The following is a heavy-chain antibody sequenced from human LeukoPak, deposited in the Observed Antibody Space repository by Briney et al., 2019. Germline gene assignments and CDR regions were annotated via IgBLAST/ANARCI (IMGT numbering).Heavy chain of an antibody. CDR3: ARCLSIAARWDY. J-gene: IGHJ4*02. CDR2: IYYSGST. D-gene: IGHD6-6*01. Sequence: XGWIRQPPXXGLXWIGSIYYSGSTYYNPSLKSRVTISVDTSKNQFSLKLSSVTAADTAVYYCARCLSIAARWDYWGQGTLVTVSS. V-gene: IGHV4-39*01.